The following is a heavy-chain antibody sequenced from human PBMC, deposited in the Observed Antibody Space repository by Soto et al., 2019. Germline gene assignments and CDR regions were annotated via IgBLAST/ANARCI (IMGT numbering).Heavy chain of an antibody. Sequence: QVQLVQSGAEVKKPGSSVKVSCKASGGTFSSYAISWVRQAPGQGLAWMGGIIPIFGTANYAQKFQGRVKITADESTSTAYMELSSLRSEDTAVYYCARSLVVTAIHHYFDYWGQGTLVTVSS. V-gene: IGHV1-69*01. CDR2: IIPIFGTA. CDR3: ARSLVVTAIHHYFDY. CDR1: GGTFSSYA. D-gene: IGHD2-21*02. J-gene: IGHJ4*02.